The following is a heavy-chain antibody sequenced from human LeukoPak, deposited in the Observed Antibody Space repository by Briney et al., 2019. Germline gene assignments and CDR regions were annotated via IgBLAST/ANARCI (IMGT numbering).Heavy chain of an antibody. CDR1: GFTFSTYT. CDR2: VSSSSSYI. Sequence: GGSLRLSCAASGFTFSTYTMNWVRQAPGKGLEWVSSVSSSSSYIYYADSVKGRFTISRDNAKNSLYLQMNSLRAEDTAVYYCARLDSSGHLYYFDYWGQGTLVTVSS. D-gene: IGHD3-22*01. J-gene: IGHJ4*02. V-gene: IGHV3-21*01. CDR3: ARLDSSGHLYYFDY.